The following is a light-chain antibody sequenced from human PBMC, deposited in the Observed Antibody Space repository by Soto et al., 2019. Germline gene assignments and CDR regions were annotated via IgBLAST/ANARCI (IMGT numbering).Light chain of an antibody. V-gene: IGKV3D-15*01. J-gene: IGKJ1*01. Sequence: EVPRTKSKASLTVSQGERAALSGMASKGVSDKLAWYQQKPGQAPRLLIYGASSRATGIPDRFSGSGSGTEFTLTISSLQPEALATYYCPQHKSYAWTFGQGTKVDIK. CDR1: KGVSDK. CDR3: PQHKSYAWT. CDR2: GAS.